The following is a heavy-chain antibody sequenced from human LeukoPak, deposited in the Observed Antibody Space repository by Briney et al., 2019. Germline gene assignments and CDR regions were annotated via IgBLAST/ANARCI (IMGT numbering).Heavy chain of an antibody. V-gene: IGHV3-30*18. D-gene: IGHD3-22*01. Sequence: GRSLRLSCAASGFTFSSYGMHWVRQAPGKGLEWVAVISYDGSNKYYADSVKGRFTISRDNSKNTLYLQMNSLRAEDTAVYYCAKDEYYYDSSGYFFPPDYWGQGTLVTVSS. J-gene: IGHJ4*02. CDR3: AKDEYYYDSSGYFFPPDY. CDR2: ISYDGSNK. CDR1: GFTFSSYG.